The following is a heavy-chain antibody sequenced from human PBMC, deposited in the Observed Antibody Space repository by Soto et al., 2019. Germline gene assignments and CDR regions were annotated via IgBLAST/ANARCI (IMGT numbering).Heavy chain of an antibody. D-gene: IGHD3-22*01. CDR2: ISGSGGST. V-gene: IGHV3-23*01. J-gene: IGHJ4*02. Sequence: GGSLRLSCAASGFTFSSYAMGWVRQAPGKGLEWVSAISGSGGSTYYADSVKGRFTISRDNSKNTLYPQMNSLRAEDTAVYYCAKDPYDSSVHYFDYWGQGTLVTVSS. CDR1: GFTFSSYA. CDR3: AKDPYDSSVHYFDY.